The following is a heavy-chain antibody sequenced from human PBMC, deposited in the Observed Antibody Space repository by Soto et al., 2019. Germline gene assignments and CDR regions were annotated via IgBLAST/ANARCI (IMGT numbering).Heavy chain of an antibody. V-gene: IGHV4-4*07. Sequence: PXETLSHTCSVSGASISNFYWSWIRQSAGKGLEWIGRLYTRGTTDYNPSLKSRVTMSIDTSKNRVSLSLTSVTAADTAVYYCAKGGTYYFDSWGQGIVVTVSS. CDR1: GASISNFY. CDR2: LYTRGTT. D-gene: IGHD3-16*01. J-gene: IGHJ4*02. CDR3: AKGGTYYFDS.